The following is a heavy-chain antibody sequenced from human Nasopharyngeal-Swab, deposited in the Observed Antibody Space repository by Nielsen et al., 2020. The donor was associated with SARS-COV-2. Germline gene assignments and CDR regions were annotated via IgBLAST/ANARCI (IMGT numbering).Heavy chain of an antibody. CDR1: GFTFTSYA. CDR3: AKDKGFVSRINWFDP. CDR2: ISGSGSST. Sequence: GSLRLSCAASGFTFTSYAMSWVRQAPGKGLEWVSGISGSGSSTYYADSVKGRFTISRDNSKNTLYLQMNSLRAEDTAVYYCAKDKGFVSRINWFDPWGQGTLVTVSS. D-gene: IGHD5/OR15-5a*01. J-gene: IGHJ5*02. V-gene: IGHV3-23*01.